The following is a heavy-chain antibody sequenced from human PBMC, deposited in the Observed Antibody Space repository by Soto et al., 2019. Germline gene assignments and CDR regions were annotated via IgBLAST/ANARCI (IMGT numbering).Heavy chain of an antibody. V-gene: IGHV4-59*12. D-gene: IGHD2-15*01. Sequence: SETLSLTCTVSGGSISSYYWSWIRQPPGKGLEWIGYIYYSGSTNYNPSLKSRVTISVDTSKNQFSLKLSSVTAADTAVYYCARVVAATHNDYWGQGTLVTVSS. J-gene: IGHJ4*02. CDR1: GGSISSYY. CDR3: ARVVAATHNDY. CDR2: IYYSGST.